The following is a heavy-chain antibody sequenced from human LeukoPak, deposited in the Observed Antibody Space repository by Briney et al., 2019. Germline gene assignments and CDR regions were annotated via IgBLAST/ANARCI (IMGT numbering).Heavy chain of an antibody. Sequence: SQTLSLTCTVSGGSISSGGYYWSWIRQHPGKGLEWIGYIYYSGSTYYNPSLKSRVTISVDTSKNQFSLKLSSVTAADTAVYYCARDNWNYGSSMDVWGQGTTVTVSS. J-gene: IGHJ6*02. D-gene: IGHD1-7*01. CDR2: IYYSGST. V-gene: IGHV4-31*03. CDR3: ARDNWNYGSSMDV. CDR1: GGSISSGGYY.